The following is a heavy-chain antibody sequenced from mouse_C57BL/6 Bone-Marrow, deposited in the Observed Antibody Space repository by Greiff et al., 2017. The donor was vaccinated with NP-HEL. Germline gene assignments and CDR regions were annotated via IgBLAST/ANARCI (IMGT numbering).Heavy chain of an antibody. CDR3: ARGLGGYYAMDY. V-gene: IGHV5-4*01. J-gene: IGHJ4*01. CDR1: GFTFSSYA. CDR2: ISDGGSYT. Sequence: VQLQQSGGGLVKPGGSLKLSCAASGFTFSSYAMSWVRQTPEKRLEWVATISDGGSYTYYPDNVKGRFTISRDNAKNNLYLQMSHLKSEDTAMYYCARGLGGYYAMDYWGQGTSVTVSS. D-gene: IGHD4-1*01.